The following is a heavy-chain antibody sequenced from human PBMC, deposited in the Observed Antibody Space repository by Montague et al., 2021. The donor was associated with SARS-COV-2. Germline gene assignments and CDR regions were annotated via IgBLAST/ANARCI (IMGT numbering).Heavy chain of an antibody. CDR3: AGYQVLNIYYYYAMDV. D-gene: IGHD2/OR15-2a*01. CDR2: INHSGST. J-gene: IGHJ6*02. V-gene: IGHV4-34*01. CDR1: GGSFSGYY. Sequence: SETLSLTCAVSGGSFSGYYWNWIRQSPGRGLEWIGEINHSGSTNYNPSLESRVTMSVDTSKNQFSLTLRSATAADTGLYYCAGYQVLNIYYYYAMDVWGQGTTVTVSS.